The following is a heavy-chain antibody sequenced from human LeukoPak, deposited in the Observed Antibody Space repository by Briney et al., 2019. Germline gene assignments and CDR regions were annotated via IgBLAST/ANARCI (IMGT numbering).Heavy chain of an antibody. V-gene: IGHV3-66*01. CDR1: GFTVSSNY. Sequence: GGSLRLSCAASGFTVSSNYMSWVRQAPGKGLEWVSVIYSGGSTCYADSVKGRFTISRDNSKNTLYLQMNSLRAEDTAVYYCARDNGYSTGLTSLDYWGQGTLVTVSS. CDR3: ARDNGYSTGLTSLDY. D-gene: IGHD6-19*01. CDR2: IYSGGST. J-gene: IGHJ4*02.